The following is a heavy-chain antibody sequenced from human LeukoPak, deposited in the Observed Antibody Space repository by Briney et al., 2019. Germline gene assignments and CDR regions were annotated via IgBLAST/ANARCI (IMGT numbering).Heavy chain of an antibody. D-gene: IGHD3-22*01. Sequence: SETLSLTCTVSGGSISSYYWSWIRQPAGKGLEWIGRIYTSGSTNYNPSLKSRVTMSVDTSKNQFSLKLSSVTAADTAVYYCARVLSYYDSSGYSDAFDIWGQGTMVTVSS. V-gene: IGHV4-4*07. CDR3: ARVLSYYDSSGYSDAFDI. CDR1: GGSISSYY. J-gene: IGHJ3*02. CDR2: IYTSGST.